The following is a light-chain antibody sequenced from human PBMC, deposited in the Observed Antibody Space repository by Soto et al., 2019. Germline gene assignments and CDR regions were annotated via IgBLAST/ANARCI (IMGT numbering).Light chain of an antibody. CDR1: SSNIGINT. CDR3: EACDDSLNGYV. CDR2: SNN. Sequence: QSVLTQPPSASGTPGQRVTISCSGSSSNIGINTVNWYQQLPGTAPKLLIYSNNQRPSGVPDRFSGSKSGTSASLAVSGLQAEDEADYYCEACDDSLNGYVFGTGTKLTVL. V-gene: IGLV1-44*01. J-gene: IGLJ1*01.